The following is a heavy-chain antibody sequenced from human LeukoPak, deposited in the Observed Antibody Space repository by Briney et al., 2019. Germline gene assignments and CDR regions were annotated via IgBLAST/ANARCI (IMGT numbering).Heavy chain of an antibody. J-gene: IGHJ4*02. CDR3: AREAAGFDCSSTSCPLDY. V-gene: IGHV3-48*01. Sequence: GGSLRLSCAASGFTFSSYNMNWVRQAPGMGLEWFSYISSSSSTIYYADSVKGRFTISRDNAKNSLYLQMNSLRAEDTAVYYCAREAAGFDCSSTSCPLDYWGQGTLVTVSS. CDR1: GFTFSSYN. CDR2: ISSSSSTI. D-gene: IGHD2-2*01.